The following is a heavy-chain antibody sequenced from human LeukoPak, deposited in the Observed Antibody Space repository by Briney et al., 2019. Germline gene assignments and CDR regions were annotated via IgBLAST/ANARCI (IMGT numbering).Heavy chain of an antibody. J-gene: IGHJ3*01. CDR3: ARHHPSYGYRSLVP. CDR1: GFTFSSYE. D-gene: IGHD5-18*01. V-gene: IGHV3-48*03. Sequence: PGGSLRLSCAASGFTFSSYEMNWVRQAPGKGLEWVSYISSSGSTIYNADSVKGRFTISRDNAKNSLYLQMNSLRAEDTAVYYCARHHPSYGYRSLVPWGQGTMVTVSS. CDR2: ISSSGSTI.